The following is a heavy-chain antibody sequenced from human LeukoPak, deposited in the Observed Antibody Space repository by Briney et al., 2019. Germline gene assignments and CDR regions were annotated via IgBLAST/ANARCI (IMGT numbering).Heavy chain of an antibody. CDR3: ARTSGIRSLTPDY. CDR1: GGSVGSSSYY. V-gene: IGHV4-39*01. Sequence: SETLSLTCTVSGGSVGSSSYYWDWIRQPPGEGLEWIGSVYYSGSTYYNPSLKSRVTMSVDTSKNPFSLKLSSVTAADTAVYYCARTSGIRSLTPDYWGQGHLVTVSS. J-gene: IGHJ4*02. D-gene: IGHD3-9*01. CDR2: VYYSGST.